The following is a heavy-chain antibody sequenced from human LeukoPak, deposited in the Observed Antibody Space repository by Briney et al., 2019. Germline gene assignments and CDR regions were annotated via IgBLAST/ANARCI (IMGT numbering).Heavy chain of an antibody. J-gene: IGHJ1*01. D-gene: IGHD3-9*01. V-gene: IGHV1-24*01. CDR2: FDPEDAER. CDR1: GYTLTELS. CDR3: ATDKRQYNILTAYFKAEYFQY. Sequence: ASVKVSCKVSGYTLTELSIHWMRQAPGKGLEWMGGFDPEDAERIYAQRLQGRVTMTEDPSTDTAYMEPSSLRSEDTAVYYCATDKRQYNILTAYFKAEYFQYWGQGTLVTVSA.